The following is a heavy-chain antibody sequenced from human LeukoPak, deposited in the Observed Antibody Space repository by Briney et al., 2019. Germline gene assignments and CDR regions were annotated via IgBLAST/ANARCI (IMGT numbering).Heavy chain of an antibody. D-gene: IGHD1-26*01. V-gene: IGHV3-11*01. CDR3: ARGGNYYAFDY. J-gene: IGHJ4*02. CDR1: GFTFSDYY. CDR2: ISSNGIII. Sequence: GGSLRLSCAASGFTFSDYYMSWIRQAPGKGLEWVSDISSNGIIISYADSVKGRFTISRDNAKNSLFLQMNSLGAEDTAVYYCARGGNYYAFDYWGQGTLVTVSS.